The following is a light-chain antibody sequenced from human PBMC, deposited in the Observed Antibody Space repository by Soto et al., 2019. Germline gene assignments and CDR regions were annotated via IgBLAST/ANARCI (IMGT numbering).Light chain of an antibody. J-gene: IGLJ2*01. CDR2: GNS. CDR1: SSNIGAGYD. CDR3: QSYDSSLSGVV. V-gene: IGLV1-40*01. Sequence: QSVLTQPPSVSGAPGQRVTISCTGSSSNIGAGYDVHWYQHFPGTAPKLLLYGNSNRPSGVPDRFSGSMSGTSASLAITGLQAEDEADYYCQSYDSSLSGVVFGGGTQLTVL.